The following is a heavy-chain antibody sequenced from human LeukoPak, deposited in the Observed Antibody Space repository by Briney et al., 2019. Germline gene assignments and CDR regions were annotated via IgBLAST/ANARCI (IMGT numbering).Heavy chain of an antibody. J-gene: IGHJ4*02. CDR3: AREPRGGGYYFYY. CDR1: GFTFSSYA. V-gene: IGHV3-30-3*01. D-gene: IGHD3-16*01. Sequence: GGSLRLSCAASGFTFSSYAKHWVRQAPGKGLEWVAVISYDGSNKYYADSVKGRFTISRDNSKNTLYLQMNSLRAEDTAVYYCAREPRGGGYYFYYWGQGTLVTVSS. CDR2: ISYDGSNK.